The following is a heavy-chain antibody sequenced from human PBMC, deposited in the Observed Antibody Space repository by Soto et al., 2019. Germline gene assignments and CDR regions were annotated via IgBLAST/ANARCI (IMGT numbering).Heavy chain of an antibody. V-gene: IGHV4-30-4*01. D-gene: IGHD3-10*01. Sequence: TSETLSLTCTVSGGSISSGDYYWSWIRQPPGKGLEWIGYIYYSGSTYYNPSLKSRVTISVDTSKNQFSLKLSSVTAADTAVYYCARAVSGVVRGYSETNWFDPWGQGTLVTVSS. CDR1: GGSISSGDYY. CDR3: ARAVSGVVRGYSETNWFDP. CDR2: IYYSGST. J-gene: IGHJ5*02.